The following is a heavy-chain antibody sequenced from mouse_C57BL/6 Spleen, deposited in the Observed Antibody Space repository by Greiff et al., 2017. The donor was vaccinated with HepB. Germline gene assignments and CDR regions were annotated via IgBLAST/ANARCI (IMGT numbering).Heavy chain of an antibody. D-gene: IGHD2-3*01. V-gene: IGHV5-6*01. J-gene: IGHJ3*01. Sequence: EVMLVESGGDLVKPGGSLKLSCAASGFTFSSYGMSWVRQTPDKRLEWVATISSGGSYTYYPDSVKGRFTISRDNAKNTLYLQMSSLKSEDTAMYYCARMWGIYDGYYGFAYWGQGTLVTVSA. CDR3: ARMWGIYDGYYGFAY. CDR1: GFTFSSYG. CDR2: ISSGGSYT.